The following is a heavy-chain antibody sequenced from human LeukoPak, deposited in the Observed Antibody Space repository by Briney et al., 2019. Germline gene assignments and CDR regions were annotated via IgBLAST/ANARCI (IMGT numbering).Heavy chain of an antibody. CDR1: GFTFSSYS. D-gene: IGHD3-22*01. V-gene: IGHV3-21*01. J-gene: IGHJ4*02. CDR2: ISSSSSYI. Sequence: PGRSLRLSCAASGFTFSSYSMNWVRQAPGKGLEWVSSISSSSSYIYYADSVKGRFTISRDNAKNSLYLQMNSLRAEDTAVYYCARDPPSWDYYDSSGYFFDYWGQGTLVTVSS. CDR3: ARDPPSWDYYDSSGYFFDY.